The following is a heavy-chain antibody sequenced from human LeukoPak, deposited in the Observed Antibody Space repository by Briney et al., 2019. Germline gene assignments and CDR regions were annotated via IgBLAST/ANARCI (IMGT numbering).Heavy chain of an antibody. V-gene: IGHV4-39*01. CDR3: ARGPDYSSSYAANWFDP. D-gene: IGHD6-13*01. CDR1: GGSISSSPYY. J-gene: IGHJ5*02. Sequence: SETLSLTCTVSGGSISSSPYYWGWIRQPPGKGLEWIGSIYHSGSTFYDPSLKSRVTISIDTSRNQFSLRLNSVTSADTAVYFCARGPDYSSSYAANWFDPWGQGTLVTVSS. CDR2: IYHSGST.